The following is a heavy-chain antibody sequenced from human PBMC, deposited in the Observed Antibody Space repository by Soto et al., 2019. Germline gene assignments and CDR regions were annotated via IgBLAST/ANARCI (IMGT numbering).Heavy chain of an antibody. V-gene: IGHV1-69*06. D-gene: IGHD5-18*01. Sequence: QVQVVQSGAEVKKPGSSVKISCKASGRIFSSFPTSWVRQVPGQGLEWMGGVISASGSVTYAPKFQGRVTMTAVNSAGIGYMELTSLTSEDTAIYYCARVGSRYAYSDVVAQWGPGTMVTVSS. CDR1: GRIFSSFP. CDR3: ARVGSRYAYSDVVAQ. CDR2: VISASGSV. J-gene: IGHJ1*01.